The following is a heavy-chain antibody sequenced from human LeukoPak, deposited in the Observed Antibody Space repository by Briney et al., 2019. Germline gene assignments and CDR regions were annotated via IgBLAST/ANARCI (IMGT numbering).Heavy chain of an antibody. CDR2: INTDGTST. CDR3: ARPQQGGTTRSHGLDV. D-gene: IGHD2-2*01. CDR1: GFTFSNSW. Sequence: GGSLRLSCAASGFTFSNSWMQWVRQVPGKGLVWVSRINTDGTSTSYADSVRGRFIISRDNAKNTLYLQMNSLRAEDTAVYYCARPQQGGTTRSHGLDVWGQGTAVTVSS. J-gene: IGHJ6*02. V-gene: IGHV3-74*01.